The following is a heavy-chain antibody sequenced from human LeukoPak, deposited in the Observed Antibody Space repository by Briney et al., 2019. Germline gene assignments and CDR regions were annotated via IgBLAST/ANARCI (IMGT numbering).Heavy chain of an antibody. Sequence: PGGSLRLSCAASGFTFSSYGMSWVRQAPGKGLEWVSYISSSSSTIYYADSVKGRFTISRDNAKNSLYLQMNSLRAEDTAVYYCARDRVPAARPYYFDYWGQGTLVTVSS. J-gene: IGHJ4*02. V-gene: IGHV3-48*01. CDR1: GFTFSSYG. D-gene: IGHD2-2*01. CDR3: ARDRVPAARPYYFDY. CDR2: ISSSSSTI.